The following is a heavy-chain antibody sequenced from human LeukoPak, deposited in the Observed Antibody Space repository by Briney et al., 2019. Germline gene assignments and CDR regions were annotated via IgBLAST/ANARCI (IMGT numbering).Heavy chain of an antibody. CDR2: ISAYNGNT. V-gene: IGHV1-18*01. J-gene: IGHJ4*02. D-gene: IGHD2-8*02. Sequence: GASVKVSCKASGYTFTSYGISWVRQAPGQGLEWMGWISAYNGNTNYAQKLQGRVTMTTDTSTSTAYMELRSLRSDDTAVYYCARTPYWWSISAGRYWGQGTLVTVSS. CDR3: ARTPYWWSISAGRY. CDR1: GYTFTSYG.